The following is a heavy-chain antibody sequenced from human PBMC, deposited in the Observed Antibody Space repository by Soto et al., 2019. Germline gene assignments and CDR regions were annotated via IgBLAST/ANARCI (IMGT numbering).Heavy chain of an antibody. D-gene: IGHD2-2*01. V-gene: IGHV1-69*01. J-gene: IGHJ6*02. CDR2: IIPISETT. Sequence: QXQLVQSGAEVKKPGSSVKVSCKASGGTFSSYAISWVRQAPGQGLEWMGGIIPISETTNYAXXXXGXXTXXXXXXXXXXXXXXXXXXXXXXXXXXXXXXXXSSTSLEIYYYYYYGMDXWGQG. CDR3: XXXXXSSTSLEIYYYYYYGMDX. CDR1: GGTFSSYA.